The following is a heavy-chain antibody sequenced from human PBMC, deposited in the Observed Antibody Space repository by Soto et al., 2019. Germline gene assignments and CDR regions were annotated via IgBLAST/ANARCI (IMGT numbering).Heavy chain of an antibody. CDR2: ISSSSSYT. J-gene: IGHJ4*02. CDR3: ARRNGYSGYYYFDY. Sequence: QVPLVESGGGLVKPGGSLRLSCAASGFTFSDYYMSWIRQAPGKGLEWVSYISSSSSYTNYADSVKGRFTISRDNAKHSLYLQMNSLRAEDTAVYYCARRNGYSGYYYFDYWGQGTLVTVSS. D-gene: IGHD5-12*01. CDR1: GFTFSDYY. V-gene: IGHV3-11*05.